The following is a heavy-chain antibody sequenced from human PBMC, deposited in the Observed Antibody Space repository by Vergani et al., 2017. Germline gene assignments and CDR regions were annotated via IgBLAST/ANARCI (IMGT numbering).Heavy chain of an antibody. CDR1: GFTFSDYY. V-gene: IGHV3-11*01. CDR2: ISSSGSTI. Sequence: QVQLVESGGGLVKPGGSLRLSCAASGFTFSDYYMSWIRQAQGKGLEWVSDISSSGSTIYYADSVTGRFTIYRDNAKNSLFLQMNSLRAEDTAWYYCARGAVFGVLDDAFDIWGQGTMVTVSS. J-gene: IGHJ3*02. CDR3: ARGAVFGVLDDAFDI. D-gene: IGHD3-3*01.